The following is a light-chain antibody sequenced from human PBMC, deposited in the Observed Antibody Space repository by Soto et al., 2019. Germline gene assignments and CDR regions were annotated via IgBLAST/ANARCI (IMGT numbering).Light chain of an antibody. Sequence: SGSGSTGEAIAISYTGTSSDVGGYNYVSWYQQHPGKAPKLMIYDVSNRPSGVSNRFSGSKSGNTASLTISGLQAEDEADYYCSSYTSSSTYVFGTGTKVTVL. CDR3: SSYTSSSTYV. J-gene: IGLJ1*01. V-gene: IGLV2-14*03. CDR1: SSDVGGYNY. CDR2: DVS.